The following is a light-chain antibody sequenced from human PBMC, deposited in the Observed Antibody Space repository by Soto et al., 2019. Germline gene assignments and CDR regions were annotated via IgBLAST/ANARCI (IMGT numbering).Light chain of an antibody. J-gene: IGKJ1*01. CDR1: QSVSNNY. CDR3: QQYGSSGT. CDR2: GAS. V-gene: IGKV3-20*01. Sequence: EILLTQAPCTLSLSPGERATLSCRASQSVSNNYLAWYQQKPGQAPSLLIYGASIRATGIPDVLSGSGSATDSPLTISRPEPEDFTVYYCQQYGSSGTFGQGTKVDIK.